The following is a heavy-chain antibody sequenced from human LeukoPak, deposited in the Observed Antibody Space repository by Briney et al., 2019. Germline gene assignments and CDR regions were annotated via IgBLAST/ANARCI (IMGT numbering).Heavy chain of an antibody. CDR3: AKAVGHIDY. Sequence: AGGSLRLSCAASGFTFSSYAMSWVRQAPGKGLEWFSYFSSSGGGTFYAGSVKGRFTISRDNSKNTLYLQMNSLRADDTAVYYCAKAVGHIDYWGQGTLVTVSS. V-gene: IGHV3-23*01. J-gene: IGHJ4*02. CDR1: GFTFSSYA. CDR2: FSSSGGGT.